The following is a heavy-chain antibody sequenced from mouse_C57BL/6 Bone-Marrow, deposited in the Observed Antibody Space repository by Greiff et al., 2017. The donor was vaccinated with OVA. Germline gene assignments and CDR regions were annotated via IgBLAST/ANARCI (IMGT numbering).Heavy chain of an antibody. CDR3: ANHGYYDYGNYAMDY. V-gene: IGHV14-3*01. D-gene: IGHD2-4*01. CDR2: IDPANGNT. Sequence: DVQLVESVAELVRPGASVKLSCTASGFNIKNTYMHWVKQRPEQGLEWIGRIDPANGNTKYAPKFQGKATITADTSSNTAYLQLSSLTSEDTAIYYCANHGYYDYGNYAMDYWGQGTSVTVSS. CDR1: GFNIKNTY. J-gene: IGHJ4*01.